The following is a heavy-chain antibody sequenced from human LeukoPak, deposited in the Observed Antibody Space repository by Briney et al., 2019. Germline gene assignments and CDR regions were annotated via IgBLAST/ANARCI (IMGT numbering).Heavy chain of an antibody. V-gene: IGHV3-7*05. Sequence: QPGGSLRLSCAASGFTFSSYEMNWVRQAPGKGLEWVANIKQDGSEKYYVDSVKGRFTISRDNAKNSLYLQMNSLRAEDTAVYYCARDLNPRDYFDYWGPGTLVTVSS. CDR2: IKQDGSEK. CDR3: ARDLNPRDYFDY. J-gene: IGHJ4*02. CDR1: GFTFSSYE.